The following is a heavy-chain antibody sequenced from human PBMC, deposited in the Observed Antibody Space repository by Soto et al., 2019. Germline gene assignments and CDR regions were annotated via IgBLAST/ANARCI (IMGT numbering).Heavy chain of an antibody. J-gene: IGHJ4*02. V-gene: IGHV1-69*13. Sequence: ASVKVSCKASGGTFSSYAISWVRQAPGQGLEWMGGIIPIFGTANYAQKFQGRVTITADESTSTAYMELSSLRSEDTAVYYCARDSVVVAATELAPVFDYWGQGTLVTVSS. D-gene: IGHD2-15*01. CDR2: IIPIFGTA. CDR3: ARDSVVVAATELAPVFDY. CDR1: GGTFSSYA.